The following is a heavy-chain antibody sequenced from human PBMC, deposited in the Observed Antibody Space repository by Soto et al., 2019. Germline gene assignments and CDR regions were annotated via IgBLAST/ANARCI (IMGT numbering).Heavy chain of an antibody. D-gene: IGHD1-26*01. CDR2: IYYSGST. CDR3: ARGLISGSYYSGGWYYFDY. J-gene: IGHJ4*02. Sequence: SGPTLVNPTQALRLTCTFSGCSLTTNTMSVSWIRQPPGKGLEWIGYIYYSGSTYYNPSLKSRVTISVHTSNNQFSLELSSVTAADTAVYYCARGLISGSYYSGGWYYFDYWGQGTLVTVSS. V-gene: IGHV4-30-4*01. CDR1: GCSLTTNTMS.